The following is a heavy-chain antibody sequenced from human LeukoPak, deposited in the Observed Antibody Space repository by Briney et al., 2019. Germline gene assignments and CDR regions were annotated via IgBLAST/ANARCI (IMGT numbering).Heavy chain of an antibody. J-gene: IGHJ4*02. V-gene: IGHV1-69*04. Sequence: ASVKVSCKASGGTFSSYAISWVRQAPGQGLEWMGRIIPILGIANYAQKFQGRVTITADKSTSTAYMELSSLRSEDTAVYYCARVSVDTAMAYLDYWGQGTLVTVSS. CDR1: GGTFSSYA. CDR2: IIPILGIA. CDR3: ARVSVDTAMAYLDY. D-gene: IGHD5-18*01.